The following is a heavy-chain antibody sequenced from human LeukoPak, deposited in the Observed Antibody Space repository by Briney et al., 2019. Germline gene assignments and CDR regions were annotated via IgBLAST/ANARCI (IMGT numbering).Heavy chain of an antibody. CDR1: GFTFSNYA. Sequence: GGSLRLSCAASGFTFSNYAMTWVRQAPGKELEWVSSISGSGTYYADSVKGRFTISRDNSKNTLYLQMNSLRAEDTALYYCAKHAGDYYFDYWGQGTLVTVSS. CDR2: ISGSGT. D-gene: IGHD2-21*02. CDR3: AKHAGDYYFDY. V-gene: IGHV3-23*01. J-gene: IGHJ4*02.